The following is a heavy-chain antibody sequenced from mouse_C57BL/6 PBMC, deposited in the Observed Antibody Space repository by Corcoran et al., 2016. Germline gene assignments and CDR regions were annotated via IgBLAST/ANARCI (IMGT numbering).Heavy chain of an antibody. Sequence: QIQLVQSGPELKKPGETVKISCKASGYTFTTYGMSWVKQAPGKGLKWMGWINTYSGVPTYADDFKGRFAFSLETSASTAYLQINNLKNEDTATYFCARKGDSSGLDYWGQGTTLTVSS. D-gene: IGHD3-2*02. J-gene: IGHJ2*01. CDR1: GYTFTTYG. CDR3: ARKGDSSGLDY. V-gene: IGHV9-3*01. CDR2: INTYSGVP.